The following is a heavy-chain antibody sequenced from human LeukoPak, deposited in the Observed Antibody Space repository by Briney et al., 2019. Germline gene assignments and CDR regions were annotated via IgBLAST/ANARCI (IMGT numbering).Heavy chain of an antibody. CDR3: ARGITGYFDY. D-gene: IGHD3-10*01. CDR1: GFTFSSYG. V-gene: IGHV3-30*03. J-gene: IGHJ4*02. CDR2: ISYDGSNK. Sequence: GGSLGLSCAASGFTFSSYGMHWVRQAPGKGLEWVAVISYDGSNKYYADSVKGRFTISRDNSKNTLYLQMNSLRAEVTAVYYCARGITGYFDYWGQGTLVTVSS.